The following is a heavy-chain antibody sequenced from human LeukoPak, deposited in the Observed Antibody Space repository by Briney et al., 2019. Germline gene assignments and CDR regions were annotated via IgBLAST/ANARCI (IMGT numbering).Heavy chain of an antibody. D-gene: IGHD6-19*01. Sequence: PSETLSLTCTVSGGSISSYYWSWIRQPPGKGLEWIGYIYYSGSTNYNPSLKSRVTISVDTSKNQLSLKLSSVTAPDTAVYYCERHIVVAGCRYYYYGMDVWGQGTRVSVSS. CDR1: GGSISSYY. CDR3: ERHIVVAGCRYYYYGMDV. CDR2: IYYSGST. J-gene: IGHJ6*01. V-gene: IGHV4-59*08.